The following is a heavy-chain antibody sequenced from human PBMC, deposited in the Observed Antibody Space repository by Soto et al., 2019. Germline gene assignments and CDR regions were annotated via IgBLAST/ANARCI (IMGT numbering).Heavy chain of an antibody. D-gene: IGHD6-13*01. J-gene: IGHJ4*02. CDR1: GYTFTSYA. CDR3: ARELAAAAGTLDY. Sequence: ASVKVSCKASGYTFTSYAMHWVRQAPGQRLEWMGWINAGNGNTKYSQKFQGRVTITRDTSASTAYMELSSLRSEDTAVYYCARELAAAAGTLDYWGQGTLVTVSS. V-gene: IGHV1-3*01. CDR2: INAGNGNT.